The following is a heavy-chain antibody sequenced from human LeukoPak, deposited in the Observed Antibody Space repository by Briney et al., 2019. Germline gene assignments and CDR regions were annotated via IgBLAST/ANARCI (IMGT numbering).Heavy chain of an antibody. J-gene: IGHJ3*02. D-gene: IGHD6-19*01. V-gene: IGHV5-51*01. CDR3: ATWRDIEVASTKAFDI. Sequence: GESLKISCKGSGYSFTRYWIVWVRQMPGKGLEWMGILYPGDSNTRYSPSFQGQVTISADKSISTAFLQWSSLRASDSAIYYCATWRDIEVASTKAFDIWGPGTTVTVSS. CDR1: GYSFTRYW. CDR2: LYPGDSNT.